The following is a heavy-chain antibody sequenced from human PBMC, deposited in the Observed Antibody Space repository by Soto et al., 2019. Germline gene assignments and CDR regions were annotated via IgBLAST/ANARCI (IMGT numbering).Heavy chain of an antibody. D-gene: IGHD3-22*01. CDR1: GGSFSTYY. J-gene: IGHJ5*02. CDR2: INHSGNT. CDR3: FGWLGSNWLDP. Sequence: QVQPQQWGTGLLKPSETLSLTCAVYGGSFSTYYWNWIRQPPGKGLEWIGEINHSGNTQYNPSLKSRFTMSLDTSKNQFSLKLTSVTAADPAVYYCFGWLGSNWLDPWGQGTLVTVSS. V-gene: IGHV4-34*01.